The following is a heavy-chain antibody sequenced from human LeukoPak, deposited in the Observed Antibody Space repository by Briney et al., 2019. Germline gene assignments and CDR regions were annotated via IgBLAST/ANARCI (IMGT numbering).Heavy chain of an antibody. CDR2: IIPIFGTA. V-gene: IGHV1-18*04. CDR1: GYTFTGYY. CDR3: ARERWGSSWYGTPYYYYYMDV. J-gene: IGHJ6*03. Sequence: ASVKVSCKASGYTFTGYYMHWVRQAPGQGLEWMGGIIPIFGTANYAQKLQGRVTMTTDTSTSTAYMELRSLRSDDTAVYYCARERWGSSWYGTPYYYYYMDVWGKGTTVTVSS. D-gene: IGHD6-13*01.